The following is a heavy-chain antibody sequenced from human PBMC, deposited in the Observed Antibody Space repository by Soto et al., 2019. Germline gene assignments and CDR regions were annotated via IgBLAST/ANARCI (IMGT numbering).Heavy chain of an antibody. J-gene: IGHJ4*02. CDR3: APNYYDSSGYYWEN. CDR1: GYTFTTYT. D-gene: IGHD3-22*01. Sequence: ASVKVSCKASGYTFTTYTMHWVRQAPGQRLEWMGWINAGNGNTKYSQKFQGRVTITRDTSASTAYMELSSLRSEDTAVYYCAPNYYDSSGYYWENWGQGTLVTVSS. CDR2: INAGNGNT. V-gene: IGHV1-3*01.